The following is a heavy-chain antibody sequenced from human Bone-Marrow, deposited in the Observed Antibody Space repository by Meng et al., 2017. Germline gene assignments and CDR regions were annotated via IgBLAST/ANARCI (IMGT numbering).Heavy chain of an antibody. V-gene: IGHV3-21*01. CDR2: ISSSSSYI. CDR3: ARDTPYYYDSSGYRKGVDY. Sequence: GESLKISCAASGFTFSSYSMNWVRQAPGKGLEWVSSISSSSSYIYYADSVKGRFTISRDNAKNSLYLQMNSLRAEDTAVYYCARDTPYYYDSSGYRKGVDYWGQGPLVPVSS. J-gene: IGHJ4*02. D-gene: IGHD3-22*01. CDR1: GFTFSSYS.